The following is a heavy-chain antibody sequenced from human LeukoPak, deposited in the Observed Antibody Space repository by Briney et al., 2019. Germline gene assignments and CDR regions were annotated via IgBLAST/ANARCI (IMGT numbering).Heavy chain of an antibody. CDR1: GFTFSSYW. Sequence: GGSLRLSCAASGFTFSSYWMHWVRQAPGRGLVWVSRINTAGSSTIYADSVKGRFTISRDNSKNTLYLQMNSLRAEDTAIYYCTRGRGFDPWGQGTLVTVSS. J-gene: IGHJ5*02. CDR3: TRGRGFDP. V-gene: IGHV3-74*01. CDR2: INTAGSST.